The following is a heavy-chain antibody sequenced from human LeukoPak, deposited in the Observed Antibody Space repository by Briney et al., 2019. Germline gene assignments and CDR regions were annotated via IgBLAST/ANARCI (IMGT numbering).Heavy chain of an antibody. CDR3: ARQWGIYDSSGRDY. CDR1: GFTVSSNY. V-gene: IGHV3-66*04. Sequence: PGGSLRLSCAASGFTVSSNYMSWVRQAPGKGLEWVSVIYSGGSTYYADSVKGRFTISRDNSKNTLYLQMNSLRAEDTAVYYCARQWGIYDSSGRDYWGQGTLVTVSS. D-gene: IGHD3-22*01. CDR2: IYSGGST. J-gene: IGHJ4*02.